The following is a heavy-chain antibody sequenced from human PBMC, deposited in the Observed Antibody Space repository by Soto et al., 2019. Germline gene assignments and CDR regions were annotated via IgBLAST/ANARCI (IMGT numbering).Heavy chain of an antibody. Sequence: QVQLVQSGAELKKPGSSVKVSCEASGGSFTSYSFTWVRQAPGQGLEWMGRIIPIQGKANYALKFQDRVTITADRSTRTVHMELTSLRPEDTAVYFCAKSLLFVDHGYMDVWGKGTTVTVSS. V-gene: IGHV1-69*02. CDR2: IIPIQGKA. CDR3: AKSLLFVDHGYMDV. J-gene: IGHJ6*03. CDR1: GGSFTSYS. D-gene: IGHD2-21*01.